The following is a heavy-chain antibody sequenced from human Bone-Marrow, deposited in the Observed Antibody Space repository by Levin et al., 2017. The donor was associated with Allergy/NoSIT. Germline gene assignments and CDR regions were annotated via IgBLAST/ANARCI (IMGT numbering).Heavy chain of an antibody. D-gene: IGHD3-10*01. CDR3: ARETYYYGSGSYYYYGMDV. J-gene: IGHJ6*02. CDR2: ISSSGSTI. V-gene: IGHV3-48*03. Sequence: SCAASGFTFSSYEMNWVRQAPGKGLEWVSYISSSGSTIYYADSVKGRFTISRDNAKNSLYLQMNSLRAEDTAVYYCARETYYYGSGSYYYYGMDVWGQGTTVTVSS. CDR1: GFTFSSYE.